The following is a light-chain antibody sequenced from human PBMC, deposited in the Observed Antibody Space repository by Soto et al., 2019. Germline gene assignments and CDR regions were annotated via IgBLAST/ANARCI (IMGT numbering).Light chain of an antibody. CDR3: QQYNSYSRT. Sequence: DLQVTQSPSTLSASVGDRVTITCRASQSISSWLAWYQQKPGKAPKLLIYKASSLESGVPSRFSGSGSGTEFTLTISSLQPDDFATYYCQQYNSYSRTFGQGTKVEIK. CDR1: QSISSW. J-gene: IGKJ1*01. V-gene: IGKV1-5*03. CDR2: KAS.